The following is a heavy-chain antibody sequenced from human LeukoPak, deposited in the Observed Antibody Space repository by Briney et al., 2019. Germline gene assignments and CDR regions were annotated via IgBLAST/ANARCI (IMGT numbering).Heavy chain of an antibody. J-gene: IGHJ6*03. V-gene: IGHV1-2*02. CDR3: ARGCTTTSCYQREDMDV. CDR1: GYTFTSYG. CDR2: IYPNSGGT. Sequence: ASVKISCKASGYTFTSYGISWVRQAPGQGLEWMGWIYPNSGGTNYVQKFQGRVTMTRDTSISTAYMELNRLRADDTAVYYCARGCTTTSCYQREDMDVWGKGTTVTVSS. D-gene: IGHD2-2*01.